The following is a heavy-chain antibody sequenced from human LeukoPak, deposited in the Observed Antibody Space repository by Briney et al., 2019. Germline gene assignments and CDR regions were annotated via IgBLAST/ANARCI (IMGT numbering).Heavy chain of an antibody. D-gene: IGHD2-15*01. V-gene: IGHV5-51*01. J-gene: IGHJ5*02. CDR1: GYSSNNYW. Sequence: GESLKISCKGSGYSSNNYWIAWVRQMPGKVLEWMGIIYPADSDIRYSPSFQGQVTISADKSISTAYLQWNSLKASDTAMYYCARQEYCSGASCYTWFDPWGQGTLVTVSS. CDR2: IYPADSDI. CDR3: ARQEYCSGASCYTWFDP.